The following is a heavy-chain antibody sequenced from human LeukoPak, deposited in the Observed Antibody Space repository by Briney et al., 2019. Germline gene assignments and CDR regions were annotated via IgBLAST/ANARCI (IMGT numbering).Heavy chain of an antibody. D-gene: IGHD4-17*01. CDR1: GFSLSTYW. CDR2: IKQDESDR. V-gene: IGHV3-7*01. J-gene: IGHJ3*01. Sequence: PGGSLRLSCVASGFSLSTYWLSWVRQAPGKGLEWVANIKQDESDRQYVDSVKGRFTISRDNAKNSLYLQMNSLTAEDTAVFYCARRRYGEGFDVWGQGTMVTVSS. CDR3: ARRRYGEGFDV.